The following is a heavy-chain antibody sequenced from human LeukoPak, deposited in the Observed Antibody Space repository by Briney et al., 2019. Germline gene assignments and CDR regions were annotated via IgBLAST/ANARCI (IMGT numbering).Heavy chain of an antibody. CDR2: IYSSGST. Sequence: SESLSLTCTVSGGSISSYYWSWIRQPAGKGLEWIGRIYSSGSTNYNPSLKSRVTMSVDTSKNQFSLKLSSVTAADTAVYYCARDHIFWDFDYWGQGTLVTVSS. CDR1: GGSISSYY. J-gene: IGHJ4*02. V-gene: IGHV4-4*07. D-gene: IGHD3-16*01. CDR3: ARDHIFWDFDY.